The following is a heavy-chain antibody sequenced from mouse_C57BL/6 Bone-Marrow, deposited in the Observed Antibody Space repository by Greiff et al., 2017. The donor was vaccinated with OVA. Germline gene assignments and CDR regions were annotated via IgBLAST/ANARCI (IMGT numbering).Heavy chain of an antibody. CDR2: IYPRSGNT. D-gene: IGHD2-1*01. J-gene: IGHJ1*03. CDR1: GYTFTSYG. V-gene: IGHV1-81*01. CDR3: ARGEGYYGNYEYFDV. Sequence: VMLVESGAELARPGASVKLSCKASGYTFTSYGISWVKQRTGQGLEWIGEIYPRSGNTYYNEKFKGKATLTADKSSSTAYMELRSLTSEDSAVYFCARGEGYYGNYEYFDVWGTGTTVTVSS.